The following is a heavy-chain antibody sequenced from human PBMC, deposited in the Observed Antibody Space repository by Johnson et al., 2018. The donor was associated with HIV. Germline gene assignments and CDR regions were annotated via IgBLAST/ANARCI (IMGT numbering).Heavy chain of an antibody. Sequence: MLLVESGGDVVRPGGSLRISCVASGFKLYEYDVSWVRQVPGKGLEWVSGINWSGGGTAYADSVKDRFTVSSDNAKNTLYLQMNGLRAEDTAVYYCVRRNYVDTSPWGDFDIWGQGTMATVSS. J-gene: IGHJ3*02. CDR3: VRRNYVDTSPWGDFDI. CDR2: INWSGGGT. V-gene: IGHV3-20*04. CDR1: GFKLYEYD. D-gene: IGHD3-16*01.